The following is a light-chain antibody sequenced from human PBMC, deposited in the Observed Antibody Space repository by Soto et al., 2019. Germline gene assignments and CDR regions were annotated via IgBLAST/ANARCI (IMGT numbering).Light chain of an antibody. CDR2: DVS. CDR3: SSWTRSSSYV. J-gene: IGLJ1*01. Sequence: QSALTQPASVSGSPGQSIAISCTGTSSDVGGYNSVSWYQQYPGKAPKLMIHDVSNRPSGVSDRFSGSKSGNTASLTISGLQAEDEADYYCSSWTRSSSYVFGSGTKSPS. CDR1: SSDVGGYNS. V-gene: IGLV2-14*01.